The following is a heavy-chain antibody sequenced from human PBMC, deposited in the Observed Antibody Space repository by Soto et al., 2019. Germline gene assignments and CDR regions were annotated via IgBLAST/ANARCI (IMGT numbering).Heavy chain of an antibody. V-gene: IGHV4-59*08. J-gene: IGHJ6*03. CDR3: ARHQAVAGPFYYYYYMDV. CDR1: GGSISSYY. CDR2: IYYSGST. D-gene: IGHD6-19*01. Sequence: PSETLSLTCTFSGGSISSYYWSLIRQPPGKGLEWIGYIYYSGSTNYNPSLKSRVTITVDTSKNQFSLKLSSVTAADTAVYYCARHQAVAGPFYYYYYMDVWGKGTTVTVSS.